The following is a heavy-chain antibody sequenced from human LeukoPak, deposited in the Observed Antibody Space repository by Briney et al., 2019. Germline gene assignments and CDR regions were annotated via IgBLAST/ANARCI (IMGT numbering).Heavy chain of an antibody. CDR2: IRGKTDNYAT. CDR3: TRHVPYGDFAFDY. CDR1: GFTFSGSA. V-gene: IGHV3-73*01. D-gene: IGHD4-17*01. Sequence: SGGSLRLSCAVSGFTFSGSAVHWVRQASGKGLEWVGRIRGKTDNYATVYAASVTGRFTISRDDSKNTAYLQMNSLKTEDTAVYYCTRHVPYGDFAFDYWGQGTLVTVSS. J-gene: IGHJ4*02.